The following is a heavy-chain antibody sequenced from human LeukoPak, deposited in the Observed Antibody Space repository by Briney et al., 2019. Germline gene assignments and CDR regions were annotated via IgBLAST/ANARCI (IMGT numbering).Heavy chain of an antibody. Sequence: GGSLRLSCAASGFTFSTYAMRWVRQAPGKGLEWVSAISRSGDTTFYADSVKDRFTISRDNSKNTVYLQMNSLRAEDTAVYYCAKGGLYYYAMDVWGQGTTVTV. CDR1: GFTFSTYA. V-gene: IGHV3-23*01. CDR3: AKGGLYYYAMDV. CDR2: ISRSGDTT. D-gene: IGHD2-21*01. J-gene: IGHJ6*02.